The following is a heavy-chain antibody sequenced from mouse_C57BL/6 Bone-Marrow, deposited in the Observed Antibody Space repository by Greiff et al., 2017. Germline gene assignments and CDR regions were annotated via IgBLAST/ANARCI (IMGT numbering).Heavy chain of an antibody. D-gene: IGHD1-1*01. CDR1: GYTFTSYW. J-gene: IGHJ4*01. CDR2: IHPNSGST. CDR3: ARSRTSYYYGSRRYAMDY. Sequence: VQLQQPGAELVKPGASVKLSCKASGYTFTSYWMHWVKQRPGQGLEWIGMIHPNSGSTNYNEKFKSKATLTVDKSSRTAYMQRSSVTSEASAVYYCARSRTSYYYGSRRYAMDYWGQGTSVTVSS. V-gene: IGHV1-64*01.